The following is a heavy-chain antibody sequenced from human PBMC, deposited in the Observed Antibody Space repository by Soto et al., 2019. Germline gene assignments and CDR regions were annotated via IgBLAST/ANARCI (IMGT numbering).Heavy chain of an antibody. V-gene: IGHV4-34*01. CDR1: GGSFSGYY. CDR3: ARGGTKNRSYYYYYMDV. D-gene: IGHD2-8*01. Sequence: PSETLSLTCAVYGGSFSGYYWSWIRQPPGKGLEWIGEINHSGSTNYNPSLKSRVTISVDTSKNQFSLKLSSVTAADTAVYYCARGGTKNRSYYYYYMDVWGKGTTVTVSS. J-gene: IGHJ6*03. CDR2: INHSGST.